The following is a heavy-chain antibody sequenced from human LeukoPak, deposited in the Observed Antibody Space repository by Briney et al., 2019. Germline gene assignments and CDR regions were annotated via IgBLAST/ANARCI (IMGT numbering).Heavy chain of an antibody. J-gene: IGHJ3*01. V-gene: IGHV4-39*02. Sequence: SETLSLTCTVSGGSISTDDFHWVWIRQPPGKGLEWIGSLSYSENTFQNPSLKSRVTVSVDASKSHLSLRLGSVTAADTAVYYCAVALITVTGPSTFAVWGQGTVVTVSS. CDR2: LSYSENT. D-gene: IGHD3-22*01. CDR1: GGSISTDDFH. CDR3: AVALITVTGPSTFAV.